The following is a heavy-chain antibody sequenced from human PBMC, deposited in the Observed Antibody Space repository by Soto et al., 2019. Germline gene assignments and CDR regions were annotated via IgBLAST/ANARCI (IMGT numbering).Heavy chain of an antibody. CDR3: ARVENDSSGDPKKWFDY. Sequence: QVQLQESGPGLVKPSETLSLTCTVSGASVSSPSYYWSWIRQPPGKGLEWIGYISYSGRTNYNPSLRRRVSMSSDKSKNQFSLKVTSVTAADTAVYYCARVENDSSGDPKKWFDYWGQGTLVTVSS. CDR2: ISYSGRT. J-gene: IGHJ4*02. V-gene: IGHV4-61*01. CDR1: GASVSSPSYY. D-gene: IGHD3-22*01.